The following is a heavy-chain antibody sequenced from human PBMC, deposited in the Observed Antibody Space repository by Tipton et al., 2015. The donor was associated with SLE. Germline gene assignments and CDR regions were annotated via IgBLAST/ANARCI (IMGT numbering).Heavy chain of an antibody. CDR2: VYYTGTT. CDR3: ARSVARYFNS. D-gene: IGHD6-19*01. J-gene: IGHJ4*02. CDR1: GGSINSDY. V-gene: IGHV4-31*03. Sequence: TLSLTCTVSGGSINSDYWSWIRQLPGKGLEWIGYVYYTGTTYYNPSVKSRVTISLDTSKNQFSLQLNSVTAADTAVYYCARSVARYFNSWGQGTLVTVSS.